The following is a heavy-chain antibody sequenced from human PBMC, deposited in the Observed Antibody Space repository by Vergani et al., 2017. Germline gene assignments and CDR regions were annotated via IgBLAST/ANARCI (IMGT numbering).Heavy chain of an antibody. J-gene: IGHJ4*02. CDR2: IYPGDSDT. CDR1: GYTFPIHW. CDR3: ARLYGRDSSGSKYFDY. D-gene: IGHD3-22*01. V-gene: IGHV5-51*01. Sequence: EVQLVQSGAEVKKPGESLKISCKGSGYTFPIHWIGWVRQMPGKGLEWMGIIYPGDSDTRYSPSFQGQVTISVDKSISTAYLQRSSLRASDSAMYYCARLYGRDSSGSKYFDYWGQGTLVTVSS.